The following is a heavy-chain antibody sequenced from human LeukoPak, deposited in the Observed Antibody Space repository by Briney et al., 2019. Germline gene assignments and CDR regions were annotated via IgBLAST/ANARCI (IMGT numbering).Heavy chain of an antibody. CDR1: GFTFSSYA. V-gene: IGHV3-23*01. J-gene: IGHJ4*02. D-gene: IGHD3-3*01. Sequence: GGSLRLSCAASGFTFSSYAMSWVRQAPGKGLEWVSAISGSGGSTYYADSVKGRFTISRDNSKNTLYLQMNSLRAEDTAVYYCAKARRFLAWNIKLIDYWGQGTLVTVSS. CDR3: AKARRFLAWNIKLIDY. CDR2: ISGSGGST.